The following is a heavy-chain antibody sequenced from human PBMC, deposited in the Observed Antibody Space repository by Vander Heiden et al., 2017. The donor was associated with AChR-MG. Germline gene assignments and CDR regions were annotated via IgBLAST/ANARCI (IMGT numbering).Heavy chain of an antibody. J-gene: IGHJ4*02. V-gene: IGHV3-23*01. D-gene: IGHD3-22*01. Sequence: EVQLLESGGGLVQPGGSLRLSCAASGFTFSSYAMSWVRQAPGKGLEWVSAISGSGGSTYYADSVKGRFTISRDNSKNTLYLQMNSLRAEDTAVYYCAKVGYYYDSSGYYSHFDYWGQGTLVTVSS. CDR3: AKVGYYYDSSGYYSHFDY. CDR1: GFTFSSYA. CDR2: ISGSGGST.